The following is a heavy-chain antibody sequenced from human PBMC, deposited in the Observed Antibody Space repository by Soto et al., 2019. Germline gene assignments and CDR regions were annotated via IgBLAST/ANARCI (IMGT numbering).Heavy chain of an antibody. CDR1: GGSISSYY. Sequence: PSETLSLTCTVSGGSISSYYWSWIRQPPGKGLEWIGYIYYSGSTNYNPSLKSRVTISVDTSKNQFSLKLSSVTAADTAVYYCARDGDFWSGYPSVWGQGTTVTVSS. CDR3: ARDGDFWSGYPSV. J-gene: IGHJ6*02. CDR2: IYYSGST. V-gene: IGHV4-59*01. D-gene: IGHD3-3*01.